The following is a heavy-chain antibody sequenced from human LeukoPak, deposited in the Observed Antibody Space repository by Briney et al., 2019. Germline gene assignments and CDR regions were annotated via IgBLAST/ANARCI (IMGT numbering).Heavy chain of an antibody. Sequence: ASVKVSCKASGYTFTSYDINWVRQATGQGVEGMGWMNPNSGNTGYAQKFQGRVTMTRNTSISTAYMELSSLRSEDTAVYYCARGLGKKNSAVAGGMDVWGRGTTVTVSS. V-gene: IGHV1-8*01. J-gene: IGHJ6*03. CDR2: MNPNSGNT. D-gene: IGHD6-19*01. CDR3: ARGLGKKNSAVAGGMDV. CDR1: GYTFTSYD.